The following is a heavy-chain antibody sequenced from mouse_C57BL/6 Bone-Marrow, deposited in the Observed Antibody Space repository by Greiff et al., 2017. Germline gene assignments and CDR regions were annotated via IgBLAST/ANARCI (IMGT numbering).Heavy chain of an antibody. Sequence: LVESGAELARPGASVKLSCKASGYTFTSYGISWVKQRTGQGLEWIGEIYPRSGNTYYNEKFKGKATLTADKSSSTAYRELRSLTSEYYAGYFCARWNWVYFDYWGQGTTLTVSS. CDR3: ARWNWVYFDY. D-gene: IGHD4-1*01. CDR1: GYTFTSYG. V-gene: IGHV1-81*01. CDR2: IYPRSGNT. J-gene: IGHJ2*01.